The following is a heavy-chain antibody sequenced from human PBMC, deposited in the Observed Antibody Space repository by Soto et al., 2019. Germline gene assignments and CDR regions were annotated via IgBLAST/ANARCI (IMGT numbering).Heavy chain of an antibody. D-gene: IGHD4-4*01. CDR1: GFSFSSYV. CDR3: AREGSGDAYSAGGAMDC. CDR2: LSYYERDK. Sequence: LRLSCETSGFSFSSYVLHWVRQAPGKGLEWVAVLSYYERDKYYADSVKGRFTISRDNSKNTLYLQMNSLRTEDTAVYYCAREGSGDAYSAGGAMDCWGQGTLVTVSS. J-gene: IGHJ4*02. V-gene: IGHV3-30*04.